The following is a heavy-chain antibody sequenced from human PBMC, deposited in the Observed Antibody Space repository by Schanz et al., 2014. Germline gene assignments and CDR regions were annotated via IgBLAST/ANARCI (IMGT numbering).Heavy chain of an antibody. CDR2: VTWDGGYT. D-gene: IGHD5-12*01. Sequence: EVQVVESGGVVVQPGGSLRLSCAGSGFTFDDYTMHWVRQPPGKGLEWVSLVTWDGGYTYYADSVKGRFTISRDNSKNSLYLQMDSLRSEDTALYYCAKNRAGGYESFLDSWGQGTLVTVSS. V-gene: IGHV3-43*01. J-gene: IGHJ4*02. CDR1: GFTFDDYT. CDR3: AKNRAGGYESFLDS.